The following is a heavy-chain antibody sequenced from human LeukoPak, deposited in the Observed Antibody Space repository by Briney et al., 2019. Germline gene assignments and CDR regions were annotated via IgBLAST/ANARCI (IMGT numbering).Heavy chain of an antibody. CDR2: INPSGGST. CDR1: GYTFTSYG. CDR3: ARAYDFPDY. J-gene: IGHJ4*02. Sequence: ASVKVSFTASGYTFTSYGISWVRQAPGQGLEWMGIINPSGGSTSYAQKFQGRVTMTRDTSTSTVYMELSSLRSEDTAVYYCARAYDFPDYWGQGTLVTVSS. V-gene: IGHV1-46*01. D-gene: IGHD3-3*01.